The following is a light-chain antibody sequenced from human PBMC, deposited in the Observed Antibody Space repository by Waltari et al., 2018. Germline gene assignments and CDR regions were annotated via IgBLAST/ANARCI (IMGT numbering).Light chain of an antibody. V-gene: IGKV3-15*01. CDR1: QSVSSN. J-gene: IGKJ1*01. CDR2: GAS. CDR3: QQYNNWHTWT. Sequence: EIVMTQSPATLSVSPGERATLSCRDSQSVSSNLAWYQQKPGQAPRLLIYGASTRATGIPARFSGSGSGTEFTLTISSLQSEDFAVYYCQQYNNWHTWTFGQGTKVEIK.